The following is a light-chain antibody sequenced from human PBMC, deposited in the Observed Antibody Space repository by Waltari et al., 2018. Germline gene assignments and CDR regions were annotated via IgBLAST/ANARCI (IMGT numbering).Light chain of an antibody. Sequence: DSLLTQSPGTLSLTPGERATLSCRASQNVRRDYLAWYQHKPGQAPRLLIFGASRRATGIPERFSGTGSGTDFTLTISRLEPEDFALYYCQHYGSSLWTFDQGTKVEIK. CDR1: QNVRRDY. CDR3: QHYGSSLWT. J-gene: IGKJ1*01. CDR2: GAS. V-gene: IGKV3-20*01.